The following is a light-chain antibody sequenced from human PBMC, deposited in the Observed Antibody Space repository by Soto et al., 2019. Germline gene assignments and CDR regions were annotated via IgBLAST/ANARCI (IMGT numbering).Light chain of an antibody. Sequence: EIVMTQSPATLSVSPGERATLSCRASQSMSSYLAWYQQKPGQAPRLLIYDASNRATGIPARFSGSGSGTDFTLTITRLEPEDFAVYYCQQYVTSSPRTFGQGTKVDIK. CDR3: QQYVTSSPRT. V-gene: IGKV3-11*01. CDR2: DAS. CDR1: QSMSSY. J-gene: IGKJ1*01.